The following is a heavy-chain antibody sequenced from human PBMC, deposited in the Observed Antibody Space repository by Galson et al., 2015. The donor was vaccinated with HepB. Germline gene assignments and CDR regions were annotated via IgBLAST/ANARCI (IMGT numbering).Heavy chain of an antibody. V-gene: IGHV3-23*01. CDR2: ISGSGGST. Sequence: LRLSCAASGFTFSSYAMSWVRQAPGKGLEWVSAISGSGGSTYYADSVKGRFTISRDNSKNTLYLQMNSLRAEDTAVYYCARARGVNLLLWFGELSYWGQGTLVTVSS. CDR3: ARARGVNLLLWFGELSY. J-gene: IGHJ4*02. CDR1: GFTFSSYA. D-gene: IGHD3-10*01.